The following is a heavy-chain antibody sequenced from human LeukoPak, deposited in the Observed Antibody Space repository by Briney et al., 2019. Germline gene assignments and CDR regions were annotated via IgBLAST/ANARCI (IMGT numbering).Heavy chain of an antibody. D-gene: IGHD4-17*01. Sequence: PSETLSLTCAVYGGSFNGYYWSWIRQPPGKGLEWIGEINHSGSTNYNPSLKSRVTISVDTSKNQFSLKLSSVTAADTAVYYCAREETVTPGGYWGQGTLVTVSS. CDR1: GGSFNGYY. CDR2: INHSGST. V-gene: IGHV4-34*01. CDR3: AREETVTPGGY. J-gene: IGHJ4*02.